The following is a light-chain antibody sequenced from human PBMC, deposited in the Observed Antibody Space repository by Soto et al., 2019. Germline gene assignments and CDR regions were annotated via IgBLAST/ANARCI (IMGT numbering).Light chain of an antibody. CDR3: QQFYSTPT. J-gene: IGKJ1*01. Sequence: DIVMTQSPDSLAVSLGERATINCKSSQSVLYSSNNKNYLAWSQKKPGQPPKLLIYWASSRESGVPDRFSGSGSGTDFTLTISSLQAEDVAVYYCQQFYSTPTFGQGTKVEIK. V-gene: IGKV4-1*01. CDR2: WAS. CDR1: QSVLYSSNNKNY.